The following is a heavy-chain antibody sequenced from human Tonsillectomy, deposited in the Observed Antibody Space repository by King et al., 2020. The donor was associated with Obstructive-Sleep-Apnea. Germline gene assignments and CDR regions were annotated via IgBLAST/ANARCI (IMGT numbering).Heavy chain of an antibody. V-gene: IGHV4-61*01. CDR2: IYYSGST. CDR3: AGEEGYCSGGSCPHWFDP. CDR1: GGSVSSGSYY. Sequence: QLQESGPGLVKPSETLSLTCTVSGGSVSSGSYYWSWIRQPPGKGLEWIGYIYYSGSTNYNPSLKSRVTISVDTSKKQFSLKLSSVTAADTAVYYCAGEEGYCSGGSCPHWFDPWGQGTLVTVSS. J-gene: IGHJ5*02. D-gene: IGHD2-15*01.